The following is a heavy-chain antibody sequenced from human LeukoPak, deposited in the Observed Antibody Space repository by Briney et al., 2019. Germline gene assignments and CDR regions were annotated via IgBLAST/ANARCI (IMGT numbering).Heavy chain of an antibody. V-gene: IGHV3-9*02. D-gene: IGHD3-9*01. CDR1: GFTSDDYA. Sequence: GGSLRLSCAASGFTSDDYAMQWVRQAPGKGLEWVTGISWNSGNIGYADSVKGRFIISRDNAKNSLYLQMNSLRAEDTALYYCAKGIKFGLTGANDYWGQGTLVTVSS. CDR3: AKGIKFGLTGANDY. J-gene: IGHJ4*02. CDR2: ISWNSGNI.